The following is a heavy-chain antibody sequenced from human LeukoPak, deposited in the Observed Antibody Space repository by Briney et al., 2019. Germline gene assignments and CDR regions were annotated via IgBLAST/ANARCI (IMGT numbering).Heavy chain of an antibody. Sequence: SETLSLTCAVSGGSISSSNWWSWVRQPPGKGLEWIGEIYHSGSTNYNPSLKSRVTISVDKSKNQFSLKLSSVTAADTAVYYCARDLKELGSDYYYGMDVWGQGTTVTVSS. CDR1: GGSISSSNW. CDR2: IYHSGST. D-gene: IGHD3-10*02. CDR3: ARDLKELGSDYYYGMDV. J-gene: IGHJ6*02. V-gene: IGHV4-4*02.